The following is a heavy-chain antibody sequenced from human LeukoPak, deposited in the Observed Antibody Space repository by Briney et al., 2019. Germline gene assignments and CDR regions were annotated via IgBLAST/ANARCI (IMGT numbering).Heavy chain of an antibody. D-gene: IGHD5-12*01. CDR2: INHSGST. CDR1: GGSFSGYY. CDR3: ARTPIVAISWFDT. V-gene: IGHV4-34*01. J-gene: IGHJ5*02. Sequence: SETLSLTCAVYGGSFSGYYWSWIRQPPGKGLEWIGEINHSGSTNYNPSLKSRVTISVDTSKNQFSLKLSSVTAADTAVYYCARTPIVAISWFDTWGQGTLLTVSS.